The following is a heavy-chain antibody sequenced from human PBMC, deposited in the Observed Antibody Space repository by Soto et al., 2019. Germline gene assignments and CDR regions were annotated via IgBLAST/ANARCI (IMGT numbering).Heavy chain of an antibody. Sequence: GASVKVSCKASGGTFSSYTISWVRQAPGQGLEWMGRIIPILGIANYAQKFQGRVTITADKSTSTAYMELSSLRSEDTAVYYCARERYCSSTSCYSGFDYWGQGTLVTVSS. D-gene: IGHD2-2*02. V-gene: IGHV1-69*04. CDR2: IIPILGIA. J-gene: IGHJ4*02. CDR1: GGTFSSYT. CDR3: ARERYCSSTSCYSGFDY.